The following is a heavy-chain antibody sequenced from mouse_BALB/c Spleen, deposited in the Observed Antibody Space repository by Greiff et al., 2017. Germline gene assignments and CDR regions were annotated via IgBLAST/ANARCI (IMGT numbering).Heavy chain of an antibody. V-gene: IGHV1S81*02. J-gene: IGHJ4*01. CDR2: INPSNGGT. D-gene: IGHD2-14*01. CDR1: GYTFTSYY. Sequence: VQLQQSGAELVKPGASVKLSCKASGYTFTSYYMYWVKQRPGQGLEWIGEINPSNGGTNFNEKFKSKATLTVDKSSSTAYMQLRSLTSEDSAVYYCTIYRYDGAMDYWGQGTSVTVSS. CDR3: TIYRYDGAMDY.